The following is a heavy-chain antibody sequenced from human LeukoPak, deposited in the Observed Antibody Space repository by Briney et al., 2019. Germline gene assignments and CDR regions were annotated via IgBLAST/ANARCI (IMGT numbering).Heavy chain of an antibody. V-gene: IGHV4-39*02. J-gene: IGHJ4*02. Sequence: SETLSLTCTVSGDSISRSTYYWAWIRQPPGKGLEWIGSVYYGRSPYFNPSLESRATISVDTSKNHFPLKMSSVTAADTAVYYCARSSGTGTFSYWGQGTLVTVSS. CDR2: VYYGRSP. D-gene: IGHD6-25*01. CDR3: ARSSGTGTFSY. CDR1: GDSISRSTYY.